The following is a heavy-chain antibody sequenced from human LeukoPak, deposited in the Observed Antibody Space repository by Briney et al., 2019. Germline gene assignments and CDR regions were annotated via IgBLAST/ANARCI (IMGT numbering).Heavy chain of an antibody. V-gene: IGHV4-39*02. J-gene: IGHJ4*02. CDR1: GGSISSHH. D-gene: IGHD6-13*01. Sequence: SETLSLTCTVSGGSISSHHWGWIRQPPGKGLEWIGTIFYTGNTYYSPSLKTRVTMSVATSKNHFSLNLSSVTAADTAFYYCARRAAAAGTIPEYYFDYWGQGTLVTVPS. CDR2: IFYTGNT. CDR3: ARRAAAAGTIPEYYFDY.